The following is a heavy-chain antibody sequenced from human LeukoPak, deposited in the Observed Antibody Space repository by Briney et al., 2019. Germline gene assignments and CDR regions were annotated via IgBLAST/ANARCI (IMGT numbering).Heavy chain of an antibody. CDR2: IYPGGSDT. J-gene: IGHJ4*02. CDR3: ARQRLGNCYFDY. D-gene: IGHD7-27*01. CDR1: GYSFSSYW. V-gene: IGHV5-51*01. Sequence: PGESLKISCKASGYSFSSYWIGWVRHMPGKGLEWMGIIYPGGSDTRYSPSFQGQVTISADKSISTAYLQWSSLRASDTAMYYCARQRLGNCYFDYWGQGTLVTVSS.